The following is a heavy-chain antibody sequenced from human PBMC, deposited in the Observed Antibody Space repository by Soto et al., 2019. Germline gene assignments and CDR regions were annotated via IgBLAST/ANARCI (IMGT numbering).Heavy chain of an antibody. CDR1: GGSISSYY. Sequence: SETLSLPCTVSGGSISSYYWSWIRQPPGKGLEWIGYIYYSGSTNYNPSLKSQGTISVDTSQNQFSLNLGSVPAADPALYYFGRDYEVGLGDAFDIWGQGTMVTVSS. CDR3: GRDYEVGLGDAFDI. D-gene: IGHD1-26*01. CDR2: IYYSGST. V-gene: IGHV4-59*12. J-gene: IGHJ3*02.